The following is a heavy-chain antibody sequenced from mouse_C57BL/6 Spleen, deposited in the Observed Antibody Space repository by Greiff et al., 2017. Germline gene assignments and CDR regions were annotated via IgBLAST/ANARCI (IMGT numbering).Heavy chain of an antibody. V-gene: IGHV5-4*01. D-gene: IGHD4-1*02. Sequence: EVQLQESGGGLVKPGGSLKLSCAASGFTFSSYAMSWVRQTPEKRLEWVATISDGGSYTYYPDNVKGRFTISRDNAKNNLYLQMNHLKSEDTAMYYCARDQLGRGWFAYWGQGTLVTVSA. J-gene: IGHJ3*01. CDR3: ARDQLGRGWFAY. CDR1: GFTFSSYA. CDR2: ISDGGSYT.